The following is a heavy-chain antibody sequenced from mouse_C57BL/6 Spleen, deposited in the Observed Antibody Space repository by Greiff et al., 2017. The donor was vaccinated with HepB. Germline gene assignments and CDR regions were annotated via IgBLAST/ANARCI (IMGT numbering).Heavy chain of an antibody. Sequence: EVKLMESGPGMVKPSQSLSLTCTVTGYSITSGYDWHCIRHFPGNKLEWMGYISYSGSTNYNPSLKSRISITHDTSKNHFFLKLNSVTTEDTATYYCARDGSSYFDYWGQGTTLTVSS. J-gene: IGHJ2*01. CDR1: GYSITSGYD. CDR3: ARDGSSYFDY. D-gene: IGHD1-1*01. CDR2: ISYSGST. V-gene: IGHV3-1*01.